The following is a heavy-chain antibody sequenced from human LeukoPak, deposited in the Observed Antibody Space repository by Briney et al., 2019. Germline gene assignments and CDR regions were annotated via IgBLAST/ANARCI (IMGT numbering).Heavy chain of an antibody. Sequence: GGSLRLSCAASEFTFSSYSLNWVRQAPGEGLEWVSALYSGGTTYYADSVKGRFTISRDNSKNTVYLQMNSLRAEDTAVYYCARGPLIAAAGTWWGQGTLVTVSS. V-gene: IGHV3-53*01. CDR1: EFTFSSYS. D-gene: IGHD6-13*01. CDR3: ARGPLIAAAGTW. J-gene: IGHJ4*02. CDR2: LYSGGTT.